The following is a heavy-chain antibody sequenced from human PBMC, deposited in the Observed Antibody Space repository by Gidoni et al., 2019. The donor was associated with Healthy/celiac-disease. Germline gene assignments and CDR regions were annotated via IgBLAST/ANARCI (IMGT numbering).Heavy chain of an antibody. CDR3: AKDPHVVIVRGGRDAFDI. J-gene: IGHJ3*02. CDR2: ISGSGGST. Sequence: EVQLLESGGGLVQPGGSLRLSCAASGFTFSSSTMRWVRQAPGKGLEWVSAISGSGGSTYYADSVKGRFTISRDNSKNTLYLQMNSLRAEDTAVYYCAKDPHVVIVRGGRDAFDIWGQGTMVTVSS. V-gene: IGHV3-23*01. D-gene: IGHD3-22*01. CDR1: GFTFSSST.